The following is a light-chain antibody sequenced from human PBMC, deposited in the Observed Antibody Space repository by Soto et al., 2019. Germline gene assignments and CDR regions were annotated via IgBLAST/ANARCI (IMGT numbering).Light chain of an antibody. CDR1: QSVSSN. V-gene: IGKV3-15*01. CDR2: GAS. Sequence: EIVMTQSPATLSVSPGERATLSRRASQSVSSNLAWYQQKPGQAPRLLIYGASTRATGIPARFSGSGSGAEFTLTISSLQSEDFAVYYCQQYNNWTPTFGQGTRLEIK. CDR3: QQYNNWTPT. J-gene: IGKJ5*01.